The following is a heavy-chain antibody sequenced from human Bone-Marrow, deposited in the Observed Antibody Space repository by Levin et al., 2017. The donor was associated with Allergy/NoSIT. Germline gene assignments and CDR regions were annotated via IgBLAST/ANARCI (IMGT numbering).Heavy chain of an antibody. CDR1: GFTFSNAW. CDR3: TTISLLWFGDDY. J-gene: IGHJ4*02. V-gene: IGHV3-15*01. D-gene: IGHD3-10*01. Sequence: GGSLRLSCAASGFTFSNAWMNWVRQAPGKGLEWVGRIKSKTDGGTTDYATPVKGRFTISRDDSKNTLYLQINSLKTEDTAVYYCTTISLLWFGDDYWGQGTLVTVSS. CDR2: IKSKTDGGTT.